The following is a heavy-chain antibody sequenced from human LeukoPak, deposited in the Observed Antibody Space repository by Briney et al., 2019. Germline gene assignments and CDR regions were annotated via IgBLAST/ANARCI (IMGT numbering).Heavy chain of an antibody. J-gene: IGHJ4*02. CDR1: GGSISSYY. Sequence: SETLSLTCTVSGGSISSYYWSWIRQPPGKGLEWIGYIYYSGSTNYNPSLKSRVTISVDTSKNQFSLKLSSVTAADTAVYYCARDGGTTGTTGGFDYWGQGTLVTVSS. CDR3: ARDGGTTGTTGGFDY. V-gene: IGHV4-59*12. D-gene: IGHD1-1*01. CDR2: IYYSGST.